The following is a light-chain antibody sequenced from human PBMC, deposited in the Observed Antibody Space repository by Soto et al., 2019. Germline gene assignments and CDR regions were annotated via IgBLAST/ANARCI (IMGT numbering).Light chain of an antibody. CDR2: EVS. V-gene: IGLV2-8*01. CDR1: SSDVGGYNY. J-gene: IGLJ1*01. Sequence: QSVLTQPPSASGSPGQSVTMSCTGTSSDVGGYNYVYWYQQHPGKAPKLMIYEVSKRPSGVPDRFSGSKSGNTASLTVSGLQAEDEADYYCRSYAGSNNYVFGTRTKVTVL. CDR3: RSYAGSNNYV.